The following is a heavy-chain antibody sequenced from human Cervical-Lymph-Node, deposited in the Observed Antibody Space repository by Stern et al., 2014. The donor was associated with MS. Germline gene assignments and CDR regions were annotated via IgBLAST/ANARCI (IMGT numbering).Heavy chain of an antibody. CDR1: GASVKGGGYY. CDR2: ISYRGTT. CDR3: TEVYSGTTLNPES. D-gene: IGHD1-1*01. V-gene: IGHV4-31*03. J-gene: IGHJ4*02. Sequence: QVQLQESGPGLVKPSQTLSLTCSVSGASVKGGGYYWTWIRQCPGTGLEWIGHISYRGTTNYSPSLRSRVTISADSSKNEVSLRLGSVTAADTAIYYCTEVYSGTTLNPESWGPGTLVTVSS.